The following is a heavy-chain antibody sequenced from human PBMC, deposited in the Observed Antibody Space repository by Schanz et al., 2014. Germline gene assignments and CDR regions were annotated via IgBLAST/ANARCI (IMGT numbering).Heavy chain of an antibody. Sequence: QVQLVQSGSEVKKPGASVKVSCKASGYTFTNHYLHWVRQAPGQGLEWMGRISPSSGGTNYAQNFQGRVTLTSDTSISTAFMELSRLPSDDTATYFCARARYTGYDCSGYWGQGTLLIVSS. CDR2: ISPSSGGT. D-gene: IGHD5-12*01. V-gene: IGHV1-2*06. CDR1: GYTFTNHY. J-gene: IGHJ4*02. CDR3: ARARYTGYDCSGY.